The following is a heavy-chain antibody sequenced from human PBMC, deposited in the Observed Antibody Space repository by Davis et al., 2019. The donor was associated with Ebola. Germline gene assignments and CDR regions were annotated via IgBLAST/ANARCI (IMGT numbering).Heavy chain of an antibody. CDR1: GASISSGDYY. V-gene: IGHV4-30-4*01. D-gene: IGHD2/OR15-2a*01. Sequence: SETLSLTCTVSGASISSGDYYWSWIRQPPGKGLEWIGYIYYSGSTNYNPSLKSRVTISVDTSKNQFSLKLSSVTAADTAVYYCAILLGRYYYYGMDVWGKGTTVTVSS. J-gene: IGHJ6*04. CDR2: IYYSGST. CDR3: AILLGRYYYYGMDV.